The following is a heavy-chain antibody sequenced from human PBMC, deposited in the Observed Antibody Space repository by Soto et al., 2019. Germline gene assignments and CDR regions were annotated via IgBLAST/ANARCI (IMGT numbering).Heavy chain of an antibody. CDR2: FYYSGST. D-gene: IGHD2-8*01. J-gene: IGHJ6*02. CDR3: ARLGGYCTTSCYGYYAMDV. Sequence: QLQLQESGPGLVKPSETLSLTCTVYGGSISSGTYSWGWIRQPPGKGLEWIGTFYYSGSTNYNPDLKSRVNISVVTSKNQFSLKVSSVIAAGTALYYCARLGGYCTTSCYGYYAMDVWGQGTTVTVSS. CDR1: GGSISSGTYS. V-gene: IGHV4-39*01.